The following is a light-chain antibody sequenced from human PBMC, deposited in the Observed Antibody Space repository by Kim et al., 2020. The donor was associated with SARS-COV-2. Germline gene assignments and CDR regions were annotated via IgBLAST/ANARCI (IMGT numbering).Light chain of an antibody. J-gene: IGKJ1*01. CDR1: ESLLSSY. Sequence: SSGERATLSCRASESLLSSYLAWYQQKPGQTPRLLIYGASSRAAGIPDRFSGSGSGTDFTLIINRLEPEDFAEYYCQQYDVSPWTFGQGTKVDIK. CDR2: GAS. V-gene: IGKV3-20*01. CDR3: QQYDVSPWT.